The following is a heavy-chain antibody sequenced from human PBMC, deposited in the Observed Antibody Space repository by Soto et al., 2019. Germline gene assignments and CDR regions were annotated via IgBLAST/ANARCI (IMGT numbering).Heavy chain of an antibody. CDR2: IYYSGSA. D-gene: IGHD3-16*01. Sequence: WTWIRQPPGKGLEWIGYIYYSGSAHYNPSLKSRVTISVDTSKKQFSLKLSSVTAADTAVYYCVRRLGPRSRFDPWGQGTLVTVSS. V-gene: IGHV4-30-4*08. J-gene: IGHJ5*02. CDR3: VRRLGPRSRFDP.